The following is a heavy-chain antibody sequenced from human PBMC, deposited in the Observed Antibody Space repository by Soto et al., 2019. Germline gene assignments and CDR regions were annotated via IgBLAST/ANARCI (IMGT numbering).Heavy chain of an antibody. CDR1: GFPFSSYC. D-gene: IGHD6-19*01. CDR2: ISYDGSNK. J-gene: IGHJ4*02. V-gene: IGHV3-30*18. CDR3: AKDHRRGGSSGWSLDY. Sequence: PGGSLSLSCAASGFPFSSYCMHWVRQAPGKGLEWVAVISYDGSNKYYADSVKGRFTISRDNSKNTLYLQMNSLRAEDTAVYYCAKDHRRGGSSGWSLDYWGQGTLVTVSS.